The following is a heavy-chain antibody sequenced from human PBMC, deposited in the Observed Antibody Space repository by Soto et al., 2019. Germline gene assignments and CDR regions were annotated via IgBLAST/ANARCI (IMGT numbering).Heavy chain of an antibody. CDR1: GFTFNSYD. Sequence: QVQLVESGGGVVQPGGSLRLSCAASGFTFNSYDMHWVRQAPGKGLEWVALIWYDGSNKYYADSVKGRFTISRDNSKNTLYLQMNILRAEDTAVDYCARGHSRYGFDYWGQGTLVTVSS. CDR2: IWYDGSNK. CDR3: ARGHSRYGFDY. J-gene: IGHJ4*02. V-gene: IGHV3-33*01. D-gene: IGHD5-12*01.